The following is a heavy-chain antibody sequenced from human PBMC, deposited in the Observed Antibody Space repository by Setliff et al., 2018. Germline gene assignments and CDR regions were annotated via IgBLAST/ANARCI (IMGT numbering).Heavy chain of an antibody. CDR1: GGSVSSASHY. CDR3: ARVDFTMIQGVIGH. D-gene: IGHD3-10*01. CDR2: VYYSGYT. J-gene: IGHJ1*01. Sequence: SQTLSLTCTVSGGSVSSASHYWGWIRQAPGKGMEWIGSVYYSGYTYYKPSLQSRVTMSVDTSKNQFSLKLTSVTAADTAVYYCARVDFTMIQGVIGHWGQGTLVTVSS. V-gene: IGHV4-39*07.